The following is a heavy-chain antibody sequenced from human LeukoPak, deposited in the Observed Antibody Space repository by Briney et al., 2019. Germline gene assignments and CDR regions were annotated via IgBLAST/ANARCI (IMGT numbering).Heavy chain of an antibody. J-gene: IGHJ3*02. D-gene: IGHD3-3*01. Sequence: PGRSLRLSCAASGFTFSSYAMHWVCQAPGKGLEWVAVISYDGSNKYYADSVKGRFTISRDNSKNTLYLQMNSLRAEDTAVYYCARDRGQIFGVVINSDNDAFDIWGQGTMVTVSS. CDR2: ISYDGSNK. V-gene: IGHV3-30-3*01. CDR3: ARDRGQIFGVVINSDNDAFDI. CDR1: GFTFSSYA.